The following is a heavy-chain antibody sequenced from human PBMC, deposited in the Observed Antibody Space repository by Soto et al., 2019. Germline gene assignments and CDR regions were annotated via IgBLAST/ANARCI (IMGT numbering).Heavy chain of an antibody. CDR1: GYTLTELS. D-gene: IGHD6-6*01. Sequence: GASVKVSCKVSGYTLTELSMHWVRQAPGKGLEWMGGFDPEDGETIYAQKFQGRVTMTEDTSTDTAYMEPSRQRSYNAAVYYCATLHGSSSSPFDYFGRGTLVAFSS. J-gene: IGHJ4*02. CDR3: ATLHGSSSSPFDY. CDR2: FDPEDGET. V-gene: IGHV1-24*01.